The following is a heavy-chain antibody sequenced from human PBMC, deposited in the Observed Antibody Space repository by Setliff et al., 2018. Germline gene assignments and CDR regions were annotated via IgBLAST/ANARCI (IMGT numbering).Heavy chain of an antibody. J-gene: IGHJ4*02. D-gene: IGHD6-19*01. CDR1: GGSISSGGYY. V-gene: IGHV4-31*01. CDR3: ARRYSTAWFFDY. Sequence: LSLTCTVSGGSISSGGYYWSWIRQHPGKGLEWIGYIYYSGGTYYNPSLKSQVTLSVDTSKNQFSLRLSSLTAADTAVYYCARRYSTAWFFDYWGQETLVTVSS. CDR2: IYYSGGT.